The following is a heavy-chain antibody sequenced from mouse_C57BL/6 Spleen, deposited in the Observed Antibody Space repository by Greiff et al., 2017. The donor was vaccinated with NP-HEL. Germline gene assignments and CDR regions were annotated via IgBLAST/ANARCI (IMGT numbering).Heavy chain of an antibody. V-gene: IGHV5-6*02. Sequence: EVMLVESGGDLVKPGGSLKLSCAASGFTFSSYGMSWVRQTPDKRLEWVATISSGGSYTYYPDSVKGRFTISRDNAKNTLYLQMSSLKSEDTAMYYCARRSSYVTYFDYWGQGTTLTVSS. J-gene: IGHJ2*01. CDR2: ISSGGSYT. D-gene: IGHD1-1*01. CDR1: GFTFSSYG. CDR3: ARRSSYVTYFDY.